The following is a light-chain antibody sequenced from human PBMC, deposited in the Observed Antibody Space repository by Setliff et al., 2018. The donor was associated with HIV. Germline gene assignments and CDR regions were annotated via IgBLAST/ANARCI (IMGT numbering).Light chain of an antibody. J-gene: IGLJ3*02. CDR3: SSYKTGNTLV. CDR2: EVR. CDR1: SRDVGGYNY. V-gene: IGLV2-14*01. Sequence: QSALTQPASVSGSPGQSITISCTGTSRDVGGYNYVSWYQQHPGKAPKLIIYEVRNRPSGVSNRFSGSKSGNTASLTISGLQTEDEADYYCSSYKTGNTLVFGGGTK.